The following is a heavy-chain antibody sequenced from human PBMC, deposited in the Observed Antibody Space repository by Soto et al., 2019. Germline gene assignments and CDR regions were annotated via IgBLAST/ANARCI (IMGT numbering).Heavy chain of an antibody. D-gene: IGHD1-26*01. CDR1: RYTFTNFY. CDR3: ALGGLQYHYYFGLDV. Sequence: GASVKVSCKASRYTFTNFYIHWLRQAPGQGLEWMGIINPSGGSTTYPQKFQGRVTISADDSTSTAYMDLSSLRPEDTAMYYCALGGLQYHYYFGLDVWGQGTTVTVSS. V-gene: IGHV1-46*01. J-gene: IGHJ6*02. CDR2: INPSGGST.